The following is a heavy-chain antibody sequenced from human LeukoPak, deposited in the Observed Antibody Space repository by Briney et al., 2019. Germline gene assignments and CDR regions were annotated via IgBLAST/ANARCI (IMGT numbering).Heavy chain of an antibody. CDR3: ATEGEEWTNFDY. CDR1: GITFSTTG. D-gene: IGHD3-3*01. J-gene: IGHJ4*02. CDR2: ISPDGSTT. Sequence: GGSLRLSCAVSGITFSTTGLHWVRQAPGKGLEWVAMISPDGSTTFYTDSMKGRLTISRDNSNNTLYLQMNSLRLEDTALHYCATEGEEWTNFDYWGQGTLVTVSS. V-gene: IGHV3-30*04.